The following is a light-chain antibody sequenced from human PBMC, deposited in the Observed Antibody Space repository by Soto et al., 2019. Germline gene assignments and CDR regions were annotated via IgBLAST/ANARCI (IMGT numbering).Light chain of an antibody. J-gene: IGKJ3*01. CDR1: QSVGTS. Sequence: EIVLTQSPATLSLSPGERASLSCRASQSVGTSLAWYQQKRGQAPRLLIYDASNRATGIPARFSGSGSVTDFTLTISTLEPEDFAVYYCQQRSNWPPFTFGPGTKVDIK. V-gene: IGKV3-11*01. CDR3: QQRSNWPPFT. CDR2: DAS.